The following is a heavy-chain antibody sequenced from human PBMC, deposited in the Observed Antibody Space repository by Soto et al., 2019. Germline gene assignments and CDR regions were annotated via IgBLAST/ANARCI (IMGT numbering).Heavy chain of an antibody. D-gene: IGHD6-19*01. Sequence: GASVKVSCKVSGYTLTELSMHWVRQAPGKGLEWMGGFDPEDDETIYAQNFQGRVTMTEDTSTDTAYMELSSLRSEDTAVYYCATYLFTSGSFDFWGQGTLVTVS. J-gene: IGHJ4*02. CDR3: ATYLFTSGSFDF. CDR1: GYTLTELS. CDR2: FDPEDDET. V-gene: IGHV1-24*01.